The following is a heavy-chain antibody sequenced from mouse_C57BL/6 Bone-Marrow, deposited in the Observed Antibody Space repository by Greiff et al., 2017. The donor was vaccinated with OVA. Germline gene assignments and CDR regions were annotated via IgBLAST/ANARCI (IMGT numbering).Heavy chain of an antibody. CDR3: AREDGYYFDY. V-gene: IGHV1-64*01. CDR1: GYTFTSYW. J-gene: IGHJ2*01. CDR2: IHPNSGST. Sequence: HVQLQQPGAELVKPGASVKLSCKASGYTFTSYWMHWVKQRPGQGLEWIGMIHPNSGSTNYNEKFKSKATLTVDKSSSTAYMQLSSLTSEDSAVYYCAREDGYYFDYWGQGTTLTVSS. D-gene: IGHD2-3*01.